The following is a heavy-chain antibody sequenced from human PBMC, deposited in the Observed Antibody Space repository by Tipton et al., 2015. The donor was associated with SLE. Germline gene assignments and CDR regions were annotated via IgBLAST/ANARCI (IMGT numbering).Heavy chain of an antibody. D-gene: IGHD2-15*01. J-gene: IGHJ3*02. CDR2: ISNSETT. Sequence: TLSLTCTVSGGSISSHYWSWIRQAPGKGLEWIGYISNSETTNYNPSLKSRVTISVDTSKNQFSLKLRSVTAADTAVYYCARNRGGYCSGAGCYGLDIWGQGTMVTVSS. CDR3: ARNRGGYCSGAGCYGLDI. V-gene: IGHV4-59*11. CDR1: GGSISSHY.